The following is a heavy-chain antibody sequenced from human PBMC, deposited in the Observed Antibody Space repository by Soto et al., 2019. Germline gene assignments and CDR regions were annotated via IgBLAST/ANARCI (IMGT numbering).Heavy chain of an antibody. V-gene: IGHV4-39*01. CDR2: IYYSGST. Sequence: SETLSLTCTVSGGSISSSSYYWGWIRQPPGKGLEWIGSIYYSGSTYYNPSLKSRVTISVDTSKNQFSLKPSSVTAADTAVYYCARHPHYNHFDYWGQGTLVTVS. CDR1: GGSISSSSYY. D-gene: IGHD4-4*01. CDR3: ARHPHYNHFDY. J-gene: IGHJ4*02.